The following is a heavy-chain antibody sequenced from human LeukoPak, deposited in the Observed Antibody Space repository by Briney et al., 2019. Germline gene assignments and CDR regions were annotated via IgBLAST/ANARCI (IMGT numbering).Heavy chain of an antibody. D-gene: IGHD5-12*01. CDR3: AREGDISVITYAY. Sequence: GGSLRLSCAGSGFTFSSYSMNWVRQAPGKGLEWVSYISSSSSIIDYADSVKGRFTISRDNAKNSLYLQMNSLRAEDTAVYYCAREGDISVITYAYWGQGTLVTVSS. CDR1: GFTFSSYS. CDR2: ISSSSSII. J-gene: IGHJ4*02. V-gene: IGHV3-48*01.